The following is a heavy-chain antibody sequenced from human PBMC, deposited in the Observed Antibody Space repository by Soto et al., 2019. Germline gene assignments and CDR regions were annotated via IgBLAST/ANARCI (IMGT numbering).Heavy chain of an antibody. J-gene: IGHJ4*02. Sequence: QVHLVQSGPEMKKPGASVKVSCKVSGSTFTSNGIGWVRQAPGQGLEWMGWISTYNENMDSALQLQGRLTMTTNPSTTTAYIELTNLKFDDTALYYCAYVGGYSTGDYSFDLWGQGTPVTVSS. D-gene: IGHD5-18*01. CDR2: ISTYNENM. V-gene: IGHV1-18*04. CDR3: AYVGGYSTGDYSFDL. CDR1: GSTFTSNG.